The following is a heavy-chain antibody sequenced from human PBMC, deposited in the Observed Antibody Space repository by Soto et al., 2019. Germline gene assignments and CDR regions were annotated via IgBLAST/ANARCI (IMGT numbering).Heavy chain of an antibody. V-gene: IGHV3-30-3*01. CDR3: AGVYYGGNSVNNY. CDR1: GFTFSSFA. J-gene: IGHJ4*02. CDR2: TSYDGSNK. Sequence: PGGSLRLSCAGSGFTFSSFAMSWVRQAPGKGLEWVAATSYDGSNKYYADSVKGRFIISRDNSKNTLDLLLNTLRAEDTAVYYCAGVYYGGNSVNNYWGQGTPV. D-gene: IGHD2-8*01.